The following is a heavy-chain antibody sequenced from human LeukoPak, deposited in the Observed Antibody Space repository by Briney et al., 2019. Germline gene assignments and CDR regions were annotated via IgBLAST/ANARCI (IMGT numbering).Heavy chain of an antibody. CDR1: GFTFSNAW. CDR2: IKSKTDGGTT. J-gene: IGHJ4*02. V-gene: IGHV3-15*01. D-gene: IGHD6-6*01. Sequence: GGSLRLSCAASGFTFSNAWMSWVRQAPGKGLEWVGRIKSKTDGGTTDYAAPVKGRFTISRDDSKNTLYLQMNSLKTEDTAVYYCAKGRAARRGDFDYWGQGTLVTVSS. CDR3: AKGRAARRGDFDY.